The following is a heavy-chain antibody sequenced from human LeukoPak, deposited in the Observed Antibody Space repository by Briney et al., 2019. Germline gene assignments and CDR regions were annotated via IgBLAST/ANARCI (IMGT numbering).Heavy chain of an antibody. D-gene: IGHD3/OR15-3a*01. CDR1: GFTFSSYA. V-gene: IGHV3-23*01. Sequence: GGSLRLSCAASGFTFSSYAMSWVRQAPGKGLEWVSAISGSGGRTYYPDSAKGRFTISRDNSKNTLYLQMNSLRAEDTAVYYCAKVDLGYFDYWGQGTLVTVSS. J-gene: IGHJ4*02. CDR3: AKVDLGYFDY. CDR2: ISGSGGRT.